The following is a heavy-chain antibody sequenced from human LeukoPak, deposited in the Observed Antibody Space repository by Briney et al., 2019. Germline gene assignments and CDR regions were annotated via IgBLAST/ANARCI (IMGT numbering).Heavy chain of an antibody. Sequence: KPSETLSLTCTVSGGSISSYYWSWIRQPPGKGLEWIGYIYYSGSTNYNPSLKSRVTISVDTSKNQFSLKLSSVTAADTAVYYCARGVTIFGVVYFDYWGQGTLVTVSS. V-gene: IGHV4-59*01. J-gene: IGHJ4*02. CDR1: GGSISSYY. D-gene: IGHD3-3*01. CDR2: IYYSGST. CDR3: ARGVTIFGVVYFDY.